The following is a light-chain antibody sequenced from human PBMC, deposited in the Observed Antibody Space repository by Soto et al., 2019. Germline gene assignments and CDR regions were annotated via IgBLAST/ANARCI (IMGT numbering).Light chain of an antibody. Sequence: EIVLTQSPGTLSLSPGERATLSCRTSQSVSNSYISWYQQKPGQAPRLLIYGASNRATGIPDRFSGFGSGTDFSLTISSLQPDDFATYYCQHYNSYSEAFGQGTKVELK. J-gene: IGKJ1*01. CDR1: QSVSNSY. CDR3: QHYNSYSEA. CDR2: GAS. V-gene: IGKV3-20*01.